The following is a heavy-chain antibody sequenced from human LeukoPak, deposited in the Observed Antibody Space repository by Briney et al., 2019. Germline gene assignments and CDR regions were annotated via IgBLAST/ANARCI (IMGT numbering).Heavy chain of an antibody. Sequence: PGGSLRLSCAASGFTFSSYWMHWVRQAPGKGLVWVSRINSDGSSTSYADSVKGRFTISRDNAKNTLYLQMNSLRAEDTAVYYCAREPKQWLVPIDYWGQGTLVTVSS. J-gene: IGHJ4*02. CDR1: GFTFSSYW. CDR2: INSDGSST. CDR3: AREPKQWLVPIDY. V-gene: IGHV3-74*01. D-gene: IGHD6-19*01.